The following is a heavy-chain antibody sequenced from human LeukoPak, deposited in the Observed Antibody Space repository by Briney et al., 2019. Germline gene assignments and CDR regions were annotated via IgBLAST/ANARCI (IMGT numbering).Heavy chain of an antibody. CDR3: ANLYSGSYLSGRTVDY. CDR1: GFTFDDYA. D-gene: IGHD1-26*01. V-gene: IGHV3-43*02. Sequence: PGGSLRLSCAASGFTFDDYAMHWVRQAPGKGLEWVSLISGDGGSTYYADSVKGRFTISRDNSKNSLYLQMNSLGTEDTASYYCANLYSGSYLSGRTVDYWGQGTLVTVSS. J-gene: IGHJ4*02. CDR2: ISGDGGST.